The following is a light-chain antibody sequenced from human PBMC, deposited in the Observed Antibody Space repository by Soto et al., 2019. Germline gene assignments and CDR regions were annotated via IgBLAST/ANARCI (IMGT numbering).Light chain of an antibody. CDR1: QSVSSY. J-gene: IGKJ5*01. Sequence: EIVLPQSPATLSLSPGERAALSCRASQSVSSYLAWYQQKPGQAPRLLIYDASNRATGIPARFSGSGSGTDFTLTISSLEPEDFAVYYCQQRSNWPPITFGQGTRLGIK. CDR3: QQRSNWPPIT. CDR2: DAS. V-gene: IGKV3-11*01.